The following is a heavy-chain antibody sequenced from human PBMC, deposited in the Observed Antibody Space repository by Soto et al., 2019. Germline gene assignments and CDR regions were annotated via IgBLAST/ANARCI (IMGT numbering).Heavy chain of an antibody. CDR1: GYSFTSYW. D-gene: IGHD2-15*01. CDR3: ASRCSGGSCYERAFDF. Sequence: GESLKISCKGSGYSFTSYWIGWVRQMPGKGLEWMGIIYPGDSDTRYSPSFQGQVTISADKSISTAYLQWSSLKASDTAMYYCASRCSGGSCYERAFDFWGQGTTVAVSS. CDR2: IYPGDSDT. V-gene: IGHV5-51*01. J-gene: IGHJ3*01.